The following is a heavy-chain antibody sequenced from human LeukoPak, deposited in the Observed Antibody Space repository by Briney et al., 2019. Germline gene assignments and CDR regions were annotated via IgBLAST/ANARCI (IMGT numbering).Heavy chain of an antibody. Sequence: GGSLRLSCVASGFTFSSYAMNWVRQAPGKGLVWVSRINSDGSSTSYADSVKGRFTISRDNAKNTLYLQMNSLRAEDTAVYYCARGAYYYDSNGFPRFDPWGQGTLVTVSS. CDR1: GFTFSSYA. J-gene: IGHJ5*02. V-gene: IGHV3-74*01. CDR2: INSDGSST. D-gene: IGHD3-22*01. CDR3: ARGAYYYDSNGFPRFDP.